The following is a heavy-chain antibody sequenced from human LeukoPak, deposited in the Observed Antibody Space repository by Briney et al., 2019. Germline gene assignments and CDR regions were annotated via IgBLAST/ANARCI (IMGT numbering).Heavy chain of an antibody. V-gene: IGHV4-38-2*02. J-gene: IGHJ4*02. CDR2: IYHSEST. D-gene: IGHD3-10*01. CDR1: GYSISSGYY. CDR3: AREVRGVIRGAFDY. Sequence: SETLSLTCTVSGYSISSGYYWGWIRQPPGKGLEWIGSIYHSESTYYNPSLKSRVTISVDTSKNQFSLKLSSVTAADTAVYYCAREVRGVIRGAFDYWGQGTLVTVSS.